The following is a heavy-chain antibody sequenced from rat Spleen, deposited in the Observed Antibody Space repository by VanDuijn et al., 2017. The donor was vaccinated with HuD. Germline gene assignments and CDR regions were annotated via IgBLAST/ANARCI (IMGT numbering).Heavy chain of an antibody. V-gene: IGHV4-2*01. J-gene: IGHJ2*01. D-gene: IGHD4-3*01. CDR3: VREAFGVDY. CDR2: INEDSSTL. CDR1: GFNFNEYW. Sequence: KGVQCEVQLVESGRPLKLSCAASGFNFNEYWMGWVRQAPGKGLEWIAEINEDSSTLNYIASLKEKLTISRDNAQNTLYLQMSKLGSEETAMYYCVREAFGVDYWGQGVMVTVSS.